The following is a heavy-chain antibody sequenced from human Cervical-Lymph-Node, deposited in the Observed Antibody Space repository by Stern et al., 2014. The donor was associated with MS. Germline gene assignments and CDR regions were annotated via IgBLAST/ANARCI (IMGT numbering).Heavy chain of an antibody. CDR3: AKSGWVVNFQGYYYGMDV. Sequence: VKLLESGGGVVQPGRSLRLSCAASGFTFSTYGMHWVRQAPGTGMEWEAVISYDGSNKYYAGSVKGRFTISRVNTKNTLYLQMNSLRAEDTAVYDCAKSGWVVNFQGYYYGMDVWGQGTTVTVSS. V-gene: IGHV3-30*18. D-gene: IGHD2-15*01. CDR1: GFTFSTYG. CDR2: ISYDGSNK. J-gene: IGHJ6*02.